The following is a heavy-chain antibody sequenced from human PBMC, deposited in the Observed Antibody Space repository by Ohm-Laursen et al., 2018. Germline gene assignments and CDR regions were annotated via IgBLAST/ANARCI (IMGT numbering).Heavy chain of an antibody. D-gene: IGHD3-22*01. CDR1: GFTFSSYS. Sequence: GSLRLSCTASGFTFSSYSMNWVRQAPGKGLEWVSAISGSGGSTYYADSVKGRFTISRDNSKNTLYLQMNSLRAEDTAVYYCAKSGVNYYDSSGYYFGYWGQGTLVTVSS. CDR3: AKSGVNYYDSSGYYFGY. CDR2: ISGSGGST. J-gene: IGHJ4*02. V-gene: IGHV3-23*01.